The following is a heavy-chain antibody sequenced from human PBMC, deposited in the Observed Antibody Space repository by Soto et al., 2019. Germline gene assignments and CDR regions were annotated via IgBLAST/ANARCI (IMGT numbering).Heavy chain of an antibody. CDR3: ANRYSGSYYSPFDY. Sequence: GGSLRLSCAASGFTFSSYAMSWVRQAPGKGLEWVSAISGSGGSTYYADSVKGRFTISRDNSKNTLYLQMNSLRAEDTAVYYCANRYSGSYYSPFDYWGQGTLVTVSS. V-gene: IGHV3-23*01. CDR2: ISGSGGST. J-gene: IGHJ4*02. D-gene: IGHD1-26*01. CDR1: GFTFSSYA.